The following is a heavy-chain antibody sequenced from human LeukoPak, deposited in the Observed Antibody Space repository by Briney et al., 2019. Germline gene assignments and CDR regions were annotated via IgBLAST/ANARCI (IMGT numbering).Heavy chain of an antibody. J-gene: IGHJ6*02. V-gene: IGHV5-51*01. CDR2: IYPGDSDT. CDR1: GYSFTSYW. D-gene: IGHD1-14*01. CDR3: ARHNPTRDGMDV. Sequence: GESLKISCKGSGYSFTSYWIGWVRQMPGKGLEWMGIIYPGDSDTIYSPSFQGPVTISADKSLTTASLQWSSPKPSATARYYCARHNPTRDGMDVGGQGTTVPVS.